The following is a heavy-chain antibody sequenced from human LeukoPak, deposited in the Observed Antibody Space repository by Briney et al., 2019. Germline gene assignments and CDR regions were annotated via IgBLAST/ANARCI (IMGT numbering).Heavy chain of an antibody. CDR2: INPCGGST. CDR3: ARDSGIISGSFDY. Sequence: VASVKVSCKASGYTFTSYYMHWVRQAPGQGLEWMGIINPCGGSTSYAQKFQGRVTMTRDTSTSTAYMELRRLRSEHTAGYLCARDSGIISGSFDYWGQGTLVTVSS. J-gene: IGHJ4*02. V-gene: IGHV1-46*01. D-gene: IGHD2-15*01. CDR1: GYTFTSYY.